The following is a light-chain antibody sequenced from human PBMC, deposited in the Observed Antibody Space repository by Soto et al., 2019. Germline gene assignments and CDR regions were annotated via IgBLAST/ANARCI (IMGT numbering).Light chain of an antibody. J-gene: IGKJ4*01. CDR1: QGIGND. CDR3: LQDHNYPLT. Sequence: AIQMAQSPSSLSASVGDRVTITCRASQGIGNDVGWFQQKPGKAPKLLIYAAATLQSGVPSRFSGSRSGTDFTITISSLQPEDFATYYCLQDHNYPLTFGGGTKVEIK. CDR2: AAA. V-gene: IGKV1-6*02.